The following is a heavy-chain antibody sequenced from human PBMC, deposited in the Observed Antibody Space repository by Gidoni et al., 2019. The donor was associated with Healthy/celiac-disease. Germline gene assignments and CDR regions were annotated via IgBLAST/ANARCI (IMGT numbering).Heavy chain of an antibody. CDR3: ANTPTIFIAAAGTAGDY. CDR1: GFTFSSYA. V-gene: IGHV3-23*01. D-gene: IGHD6-13*01. J-gene: IGHJ4*02. CDR2: ISGSGGST. Sequence: EVQLLESGGGLVQPGGSLRLSCAASGFTFSSYAMSWVRQAPGKGLEWVSAISGSGGSTYYADSVKGRFTISRDNSKNTLYLQMNSLRAEDTAVYYCANTPTIFIAAAGTAGDYWGQGTLVTVSS.